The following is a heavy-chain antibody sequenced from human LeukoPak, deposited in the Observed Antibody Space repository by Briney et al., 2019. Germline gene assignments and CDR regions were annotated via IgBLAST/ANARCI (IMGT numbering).Heavy chain of an antibody. CDR2: FGTRSTSI. CDR1: GFTFSGYS. V-gene: IGHV3-21*01. Sequence: NTGGSLRLSCTASGFTFSGYSMNWIRQAPGKGLEWVSSFGTRSTSIYHAGSVKGRFAISRDNAKNSLYLQMNSLGAEDTAVYYCARDQWFDPWGQGTLVTVSS. CDR3: ARDQWFDP. J-gene: IGHJ5*02.